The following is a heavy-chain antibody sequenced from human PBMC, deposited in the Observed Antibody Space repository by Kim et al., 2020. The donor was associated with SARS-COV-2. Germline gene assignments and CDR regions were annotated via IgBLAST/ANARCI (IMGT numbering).Heavy chain of an antibody. Sequence: SVKVSCKASGGTFSSYAISWVRQAPGQGLEWMGGIIPIFGTANYAQKFQGRVTITADESTSTAYMELSSLRSEDTAVYYCARGYYDSSGYYFWWFDPWGQGTLVTVSA. CDR1: GGTFSSYA. V-gene: IGHV1-69*13. CDR3: ARGYYDSSGYYFWWFDP. D-gene: IGHD3-22*01. CDR2: IIPIFGTA. J-gene: IGHJ5*02.